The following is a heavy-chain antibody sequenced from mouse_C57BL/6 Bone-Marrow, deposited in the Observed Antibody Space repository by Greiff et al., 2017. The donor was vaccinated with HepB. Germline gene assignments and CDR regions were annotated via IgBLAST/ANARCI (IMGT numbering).Heavy chain of an antibody. J-gene: IGHJ3*01. CDR3: ARAASLAWFAY. V-gene: IGHV5-4*01. Sequence: EVQGVESGGGLVKPGGSLKLSCAASGFTFSSYAMSWVRQTPEKRLEWVATISDGGSYTYYPDNVKGRITISRDNAKNNLYLQMSHLKSEDTSMYYCARAASLAWFAYWGQGTLVTVSA. CDR1: GFTFSSYA. CDR2: ISDGGSYT. D-gene: IGHD6-1*01.